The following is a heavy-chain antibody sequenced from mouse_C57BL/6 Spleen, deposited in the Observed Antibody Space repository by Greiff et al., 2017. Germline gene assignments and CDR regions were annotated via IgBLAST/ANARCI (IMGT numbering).Heavy chain of an antibody. CDR3: ARGGTTVVATRYCDV. V-gene: IGHV1-64*01. J-gene: IGHJ1*03. D-gene: IGHD1-1*01. CDR2: IHPNSGST. CDR1: GYTFTSYW. Sequence: VQLKQPGAELVKPGASVKLSCKASGYTFTSYWMHWVKQRPGQGLEWIGMIHPNSGSTNYNEKFKSKATLTVDKSSSTAYMQLSSLTSEDSAVYYCARGGTTVVATRYCDVWGTGTTVTVSS.